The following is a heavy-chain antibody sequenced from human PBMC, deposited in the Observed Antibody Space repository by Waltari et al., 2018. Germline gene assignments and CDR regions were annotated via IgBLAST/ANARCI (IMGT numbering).Heavy chain of an antibody. J-gene: IGHJ4*02. Sequence: EVQLVESGGGLVQPGGSLRLSWAASGFTFSSYWMPWVRQAPGKGLVWVSRINSDGSGTGYADSVKGRFTISRDNAKNTLYLQMNSLRAGDTAVYYCATITVAGRFDYWGRGTLVTVSS. D-gene: IGHD6-19*01. CDR2: INSDGSGT. CDR3: ATITVAGRFDY. CDR1: GFTFSSYW. V-gene: IGHV3-74*01.